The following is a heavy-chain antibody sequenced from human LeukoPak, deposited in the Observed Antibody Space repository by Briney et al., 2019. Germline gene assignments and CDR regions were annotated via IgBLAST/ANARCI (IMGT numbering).Heavy chain of an antibody. CDR3: ARQDYDSSGYYFFDY. V-gene: IGHV4-39*01. D-gene: IGHD3-22*01. CDR2: IYYSGST. Sequence: KPSETLSLTCTVSGGSISSSSYYWGWIRQPPGKGLEWIGSIYYSGSTYYNPSLKSRVTISVDTSKNQFSLKLSSVTAADTAVYYCARQDYDSSGYYFFDYWGQGTLVTVSS. J-gene: IGHJ4*02. CDR1: GGSISSSSYY.